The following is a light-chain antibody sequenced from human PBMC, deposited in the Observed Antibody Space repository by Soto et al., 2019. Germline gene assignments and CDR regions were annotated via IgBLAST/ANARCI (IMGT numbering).Light chain of an antibody. CDR3: MQGTQWPPLT. CDR1: QSLVKTDGNTD. Sequence: DVVMTQSPLSLPVTLGQPASISCRSSQSLVKTDGNTDLTWFQQRPGQSPRRLMYKVSNGDSGVPDRFSGSGSGTDFTLKISRVEAEDVGIYYCMQGTQWPPLTFGGGTKVETK. J-gene: IGKJ4*01. V-gene: IGKV2-30*01. CDR2: KVS.